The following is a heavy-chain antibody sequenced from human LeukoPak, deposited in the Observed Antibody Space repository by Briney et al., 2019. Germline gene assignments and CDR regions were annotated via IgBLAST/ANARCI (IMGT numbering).Heavy chain of an antibody. J-gene: IGHJ6*02. D-gene: IGHD6-13*01. Sequence: PSETLSLTCAVYGGSFSGYYWSWIRQPPGKGLEWIGEINHSGSTNDNPSLKSRVTISVDTSKNQFSLKLSSVTAADTAVYYCARDLEQQLRYYYYYYGMDVWGQGTTVTVSS. CDR1: GGSFSGYY. CDR2: INHSGST. CDR3: ARDLEQQLRYYYYYYGMDV. V-gene: IGHV4-34*01.